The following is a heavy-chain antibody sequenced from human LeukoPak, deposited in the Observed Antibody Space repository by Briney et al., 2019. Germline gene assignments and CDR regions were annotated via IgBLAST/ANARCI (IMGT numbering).Heavy chain of an antibody. V-gene: IGHV3-23*01. J-gene: IGHJ4*02. D-gene: IGHD3-10*01. CDR1: GFTFSSYA. CDR3: AKANYDSGRTGIDY. CDR2: ISGSGGST. Sequence: GGSLRLSCAASGFTFSSYAMSWVRQAPGKGLEWVSAISGSGGSTYYADSVKGRFTISRDNSKNTLYLQMNSLRAEDTAVYYCAKANYDSGRTGIDYWGQGTLVTVSS.